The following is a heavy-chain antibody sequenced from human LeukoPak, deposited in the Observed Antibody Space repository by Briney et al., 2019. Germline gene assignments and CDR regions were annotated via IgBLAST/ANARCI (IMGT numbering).Heavy chain of an antibody. CDR2: ISSSSSYI. J-gene: IGHJ6*03. CDR1: GFTFSSYS. CDR3: AREVEVVPTAMGVYYYYFMDV. V-gene: IGHV3-21*01. Sequence: GGPLRLSCAASGFTFSSYSINWVRQAPGKGLEWVSSISSSSSYIYYADSVKGRFTISRDNAKNSLYLQMNSLRAEDTAVYYCAREVEVVPTAMGVYYYYFMDVWGQGTTVTVSS. D-gene: IGHD2-2*01.